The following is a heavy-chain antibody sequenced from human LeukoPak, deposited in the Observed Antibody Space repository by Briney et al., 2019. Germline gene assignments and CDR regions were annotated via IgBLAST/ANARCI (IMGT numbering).Heavy chain of an antibody. V-gene: IGHV3-7*01. CDR1: GFTFSDYW. Sequence: GGSLRLSCEGSGFTFSDYWMGWVRQAPGKGLEWVANIKDDGSERYYVDSVKGRFTISRDNAKNSLYLQMNSLRVKDKAMYYCAIAEGYKWGQGTLVTVSS. CDR3: AIAEGYK. CDR2: IKDDGSER. J-gene: IGHJ4*02. D-gene: IGHD5-24*01.